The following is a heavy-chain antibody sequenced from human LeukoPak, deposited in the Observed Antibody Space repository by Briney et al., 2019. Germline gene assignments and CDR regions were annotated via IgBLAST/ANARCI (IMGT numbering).Heavy chain of an antibody. Sequence: PGGSLRLSCAASGFTFSSYNMNWVRQARGKGLEWVSSISSSSSYIYYADSVKGRFTISRDNAKNSLYLQMNSLRAEDTAVYYCAGCRGYDTRDLDYWGQGTLVTVSS. CDR3: AGCRGYDTRDLDY. D-gene: IGHD3-22*01. V-gene: IGHV3-21*01. CDR2: ISSSSSYI. J-gene: IGHJ4*02. CDR1: GFTFSSYN.